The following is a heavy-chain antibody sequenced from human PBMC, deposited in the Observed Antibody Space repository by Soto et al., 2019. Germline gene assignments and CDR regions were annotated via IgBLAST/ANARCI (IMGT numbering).Heavy chain of an antibody. V-gene: IGHV1-3*01. Sequence: ASVKGSCKASGYTFTSYAMHWVRQAPGQRLEWMGWINAGNGNTKYSQKFQGRVTITRDTSASTAYMELSSLRSEDTAVYYCARAWVVVTAPDYWGRGTLVTGSS. CDR2: INAGNGNT. J-gene: IGHJ4*02. CDR3: ARAWVVVTAPDY. D-gene: IGHD2-21*02. CDR1: GYTFTSYA.